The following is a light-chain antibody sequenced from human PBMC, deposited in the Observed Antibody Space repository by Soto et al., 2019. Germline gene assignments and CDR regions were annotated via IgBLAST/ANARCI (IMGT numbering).Light chain of an antibody. CDR1: SSDVRNYHL. CDR3: CSYGGSSTFDV. V-gene: IGLV2-23*03. J-gene: IGLJ1*01. Sequence: QAVLTQPASVSVSPGQSITTSCTGSSSDVRNYHLVSWYQQYPGKAPELIIYEGSKRPSAVSNRFSGSRSGKTASLTISGLQPEDEADYYCCSYGGSSTFDVYGTGTKVTV. CDR2: EGS.